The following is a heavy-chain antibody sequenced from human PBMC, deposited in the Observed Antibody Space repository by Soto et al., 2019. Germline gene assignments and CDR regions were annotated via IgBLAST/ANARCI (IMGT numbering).Heavy chain of an antibody. Sequence: QVQIQQWGAGVLKPSETLSLTCAVNGGSFSGYIWTWIRQTPGKGLQWIGQINHSGSAVYNPSLTTHLTISLMSHNRFTLELSSVTAADTPVSFCARGLSSASPYSGGWYYFDSWGQGATVTVSS. J-gene: IGHJ4*02. CDR1: GGSFSGYI. CDR3: ARGLSSASPYSGGWYYFDS. CDR2: INHSGSA. D-gene: IGHD3-10*01. V-gene: IGHV4-34*01.